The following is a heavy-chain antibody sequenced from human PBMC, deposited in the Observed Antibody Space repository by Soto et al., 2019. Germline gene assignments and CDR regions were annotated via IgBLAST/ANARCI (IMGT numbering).Heavy chain of an antibody. J-gene: IGHJ2*01. CDR2: ISSSSTYI. Sequence: PGGSLRLSCAASGFTFSSCSMNWVRRAPGKGLEWVSSISSSSTYIYYADSVKGRFTISRDNAKNSLYLQMNSLRAEDTAVYYCATYAGGSTSAEGWYFDLWGRGTLVTVSS. CDR3: ATYAGGSTSAEGWYFDL. D-gene: IGHD2-2*01. V-gene: IGHV3-21*01. CDR1: GFTFSSCS.